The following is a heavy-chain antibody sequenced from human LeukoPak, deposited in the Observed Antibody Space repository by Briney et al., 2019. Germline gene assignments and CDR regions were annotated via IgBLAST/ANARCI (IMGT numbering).Heavy chain of an antibody. D-gene: IGHD5-24*01. CDR1: GFTFSSYE. CDR2: ISSSGSTI. CDR3: ARSNGYNLLGLFDY. Sequence: GGSLRLSCAASGFTFSSYEMNWVRQAPGKGLEWVSYISSSGSTIYYADSVKGRFTISRDNAKNSLYLQMNNLRAEDTAVYYCARSNGYNLLGLFDYWGQGTLVTVSS. J-gene: IGHJ4*02. V-gene: IGHV3-48*03.